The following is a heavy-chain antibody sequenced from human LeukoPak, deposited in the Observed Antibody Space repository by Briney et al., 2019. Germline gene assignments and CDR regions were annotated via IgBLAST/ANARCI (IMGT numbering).Heavy chain of an antibody. V-gene: IGHV1-2*02. CDR1: GYTFTGYY. D-gene: IGHD3-10*01. CDR2: INPNSGGT. CDR3: ARAKLWFGELLIDY. J-gene: IGHJ4*02. Sequence: ASVKVSCKASGYTFTGYYMHWVRQAPGQGLEWMGWINPNSGGTNYAQKFQGRVTMTGDTSISTAYMELSRLRSDDTAVYYCARAKLWFGELLIDYWGQGTLVTVSS.